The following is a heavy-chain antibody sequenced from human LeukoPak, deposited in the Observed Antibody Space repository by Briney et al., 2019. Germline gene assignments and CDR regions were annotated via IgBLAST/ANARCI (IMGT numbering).Heavy chain of an antibody. CDR3: AREGATDSSSXXGTDY. D-gene: IGHD6-13*01. J-gene: IGHJ4*02. Sequence: ASVKVSCKASGYTFTGYYMHWVRQAPGQGLEWMGWINPNSGGTNYAQKFQGRVTMTRDTSISTAYMELSRLRSDDTAVYYCAREGATDSSSXXGTDYWGQGTLVTVSS. CDR2: INPNSGGT. V-gene: IGHV1-2*02. CDR1: GYTFTGYY.